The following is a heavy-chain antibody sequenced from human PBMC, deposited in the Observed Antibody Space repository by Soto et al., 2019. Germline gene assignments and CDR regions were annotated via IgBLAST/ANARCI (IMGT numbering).Heavy chain of an antibody. CDR1: GFTFSSYS. CDR2: ISSSSSTI. V-gene: IGHV3-48*01. J-gene: IGHJ6*03. Sequence: GGSLRLSCAASGFTFSSYSMNWVRQAPGKGQERVSYISSSSSTIYYADSVKGRFTISRDNAKNSLYLQMNSLRAEDTAVYYCARDRVASSNYVYYYYMDVWGKGTTVTVSS. CDR3: ARDRVASSNYVYYYYMDV. D-gene: IGHD4-4*01.